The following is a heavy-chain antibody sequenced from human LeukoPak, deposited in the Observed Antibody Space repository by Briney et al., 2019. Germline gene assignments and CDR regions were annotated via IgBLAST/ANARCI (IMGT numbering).Heavy chain of an antibody. J-gene: IGHJ6*03. V-gene: IGHV1-18*01. CDR2: ISAYNGKT. CDR3: ARGGNPVYYYYMDV. CDR1: GYTFTSYG. Sequence: ASVKVSCKASGYTFTSYGLNWVRQAPGQGLEWMGWISAYNGKTNYAQKLQGRVTLTTDTSTSTAYMELRSLRSDDTAAYYCARGGNPVYYYYMDVWGKGTTVTVSS. D-gene: IGHD1-14*01.